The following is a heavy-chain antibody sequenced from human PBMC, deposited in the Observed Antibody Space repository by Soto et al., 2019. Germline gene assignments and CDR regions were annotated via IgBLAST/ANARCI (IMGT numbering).Heavy chain of an antibody. CDR3: ASDRPEGYYYYYGMDV. V-gene: IGHV3-11*01. CDR1: GFTFSDYY. CDR2: ISSSGSTI. J-gene: IGHJ6*02. Sequence: VGSLRLSCAASGFTFSDYYMSWIRQAPGKGLEWVSYISSSGSTIYYADSVKGRFTISRDNAKNSLYLQMNSLRAEDTAVYYCASDRPEGYYYYYGMDVWGQRTTVTVSS.